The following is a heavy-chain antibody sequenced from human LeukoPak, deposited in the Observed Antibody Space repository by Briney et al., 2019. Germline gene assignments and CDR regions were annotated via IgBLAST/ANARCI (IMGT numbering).Heavy chain of an antibody. CDR3: ARSRPYYDIWTGPEWNDY. J-gene: IGHJ4*02. CDR2: NYHSGRT. CDR1: GGSISSSSYH. D-gene: IGHD3-9*01. Sequence: SETLSLTCTVSGGSISSSSYHWGWIPPPPGKGLVWVGSNYHSGRTYYDPSLKSRATPSVDTSKNQFSLKLSSVTAADTAVYYCARSRPYYDIWTGPEWNDYWGQGTLVTVSS. V-gene: IGHV4-39*07.